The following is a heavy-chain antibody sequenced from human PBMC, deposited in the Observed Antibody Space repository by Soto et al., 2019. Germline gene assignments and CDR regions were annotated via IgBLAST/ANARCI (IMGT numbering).Heavy chain of an antibody. CDR3: AKEAVVAATPEPWFEP. J-gene: IGHJ5*02. CDR2: ISGSGGST. D-gene: IGHD2-15*01. V-gene: IGHV3-23*01. CDR1: GFTFSSYA. Sequence: GGSLRLCCAASGFTFSSYAMSWVRQAPGKGLEWVSAISGSGGSTYYADSVKGRFTISRDNSKNTLYLQMNSLRAEDTAVYYCAKEAVVAATPEPWFEPWGQGTLVTVSS.